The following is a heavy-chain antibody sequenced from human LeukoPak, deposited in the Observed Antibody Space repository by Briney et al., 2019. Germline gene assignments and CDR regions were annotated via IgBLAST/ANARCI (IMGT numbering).Heavy chain of an antibody. D-gene: IGHD6-25*01. CDR3: AASPARLNFDF. CDR1: GGSINNYY. CDR2: ISYTGTTT. Sequence: SETLSLTCTVSGGSINNYYWSWIRQPPGKGLEWIGYISYTGTTTNYNPSLKSRVSISRDTSKSQISLNLTSVTAADTAVYFCAASPARLNFDFWGQGILVTVSS. V-gene: IGHV4-59*01. J-gene: IGHJ4*02.